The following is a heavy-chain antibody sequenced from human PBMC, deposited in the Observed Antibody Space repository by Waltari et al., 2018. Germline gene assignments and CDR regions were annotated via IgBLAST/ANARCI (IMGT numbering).Heavy chain of an antibody. CDR3: ARGLPSETYYFDF. J-gene: IGHJ4*02. CDR2: IIPVFPTT. Sequence: QVQLVQSGPEVKKPGSSVKVSCKASEGTFSTYGISWVRQAPGQGLEWMGGIIPVFPTTNYAQKVQDRVTISADRSTSTAYMELRSLRPEDTAVYYCARGLPSETYYFDFWGQGTLVTVAS. V-gene: IGHV1-69*06. CDR1: EGTFSTYG. D-gene: IGHD2-15*01.